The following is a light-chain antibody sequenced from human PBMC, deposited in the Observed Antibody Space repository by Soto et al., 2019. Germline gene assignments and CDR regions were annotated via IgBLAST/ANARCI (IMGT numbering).Light chain of an antibody. CDR3: QQSYSTPIT. CDR2: AAS. J-gene: IGKJ5*01. Sequence: IEMTQSPSSLSASAGDRVTITCRASQSISSYLNWYQQKPGKAPKLLIYAASSLQSGVPSRFSGSGSGTDFTLTISSLQPEDFATYYCQQSYSTPITFGQGTRLE. CDR1: QSISSY. V-gene: IGKV1-39*01.